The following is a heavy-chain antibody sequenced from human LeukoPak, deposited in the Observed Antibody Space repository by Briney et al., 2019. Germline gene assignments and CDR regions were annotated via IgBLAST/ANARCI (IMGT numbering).Heavy chain of an antibody. V-gene: IGHV1-69*05. CDR1: GGTFSSYA. Sequence: SVKVSCKASGGTFSSYAISWVRQAPGQGLEWMGGIIPIFGTANYAQKFQGRVTITTDESTSTAYMGLSSLRSEDTAVYYCARHASYYDFWSGYDNWFDPWGQGTLVTVSS. D-gene: IGHD3-3*01. CDR2: IIPIFGTA. J-gene: IGHJ5*02. CDR3: ARHASYYDFWSGYDNWFDP.